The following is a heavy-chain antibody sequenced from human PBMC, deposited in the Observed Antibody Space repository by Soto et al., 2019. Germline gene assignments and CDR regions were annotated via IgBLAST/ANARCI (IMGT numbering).Heavy chain of an antibody. CDR2: ISYSGST. D-gene: IGHD3-16*01. CDR1: GASMSSHY. V-gene: IGHV4-59*11. CDR3: ARADPDASVGY. J-gene: IGHJ4*02. Sequence: PSETLSLTCTVSGASMSSHYWTWLRQSPGKGLEWIGYISYSGSTYYNPSHKSRVTISADTSRNQFSLKLGAVISADTAVYYCARADPDASVGYWGQGTPVTVSS.